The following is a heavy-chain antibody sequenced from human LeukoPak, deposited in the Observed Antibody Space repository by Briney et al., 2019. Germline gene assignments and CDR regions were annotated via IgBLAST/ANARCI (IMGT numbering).Heavy chain of an antibody. D-gene: IGHD1-26*01. CDR1: AFTFSDYS. J-gene: IGHJ4*02. CDR2: ISGRSSTI. V-gene: IGHV3-48*01. CDR3: ARDRLTSGSYFFDY. Sequence: GWSLRLSCAASAFTFSDYSMNWVRQAPGKGLEWISYISGRSSTIYYADSVRGRFTISRDNAKNSMYLQMNSLRAEDTAVYYCARDRLTSGSYFFDYWGQGTLVTVSS.